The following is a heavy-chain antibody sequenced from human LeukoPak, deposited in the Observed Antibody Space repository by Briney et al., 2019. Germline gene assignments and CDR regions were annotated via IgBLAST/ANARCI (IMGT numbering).Heavy chain of an antibody. V-gene: IGHV3-23*01. Sequence: PGGSLRLSCAASGFTFSSYAMSWVRQAPGKGLEWVSAISGSGGSTYYADSVKGRFTISRDNSKNTLYLQMNSLRAEDTAVYYCAKDVTDGWYFQKVNFDYWGQGTLVTVSS. D-gene: IGHD6-19*01. CDR2: ISGSGGST. CDR1: GFTFSSYA. CDR3: AKDVTDGWYFQKVNFDY. J-gene: IGHJ4*02.